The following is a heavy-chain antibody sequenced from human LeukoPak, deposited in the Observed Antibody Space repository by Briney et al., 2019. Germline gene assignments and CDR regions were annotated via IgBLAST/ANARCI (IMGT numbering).Heavy chain of an antibody. CDR1: GGSFSGYY. J-gene: IGHJ6*03. CDR3: ARGRGTVTTPLYYYYYYYMDV. V-gene: IGHV4-34*01. D-gene: IGHD4-17*01. Sequence: SETLSLTCAVYGGSFSGYYWSWIRQPPGKGLEWIGEINHSGSTNYNPSLKSRVTISVDTSKNQFSLKLSSVTAADTAVYYCARGRGTVTTPLYYYYYYYMDVWGKGTTVTVSS. CDR2: INHSGST.